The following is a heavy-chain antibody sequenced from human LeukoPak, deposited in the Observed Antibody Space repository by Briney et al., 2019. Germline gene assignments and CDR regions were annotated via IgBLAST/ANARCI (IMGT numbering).Heavy chain of an antibody. CDR1: GFTFGSYG. CDR3: ARRFDYGDYFDY. D-gene: IGHD4-17*01. Sequence: TGGSLRLSCAASGFTFGSYGMHWVRQAPGKGLEWVAVIWYDGSNKYYADSVKGRFTISRDNSKNTLYLQMNSLRAEDTAVYYCARRFDYGDYFDYWGRGTLVTVSS. J-gene: IGHJ4*02. V-gene: IGHV3-33*01. CDR2: IWYDGSNK.